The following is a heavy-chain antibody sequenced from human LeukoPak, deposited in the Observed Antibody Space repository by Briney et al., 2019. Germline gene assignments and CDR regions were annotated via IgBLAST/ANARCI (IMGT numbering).Heavy chain of an antibody. Sequence: SGGSLRLSCAGSGFTFSTYAMHWVRQAPGKGLEWVALFSYDGSTQRYADSVQGRFTISRDNSKNTLYLQMNSLRAEDTAVYYCAKGEIAVAEYWGQGTLVTVSS. CDR1: GFTFSTYA. J-gene: IGHJ4*02. CDR2: FSYDGSTQ. D-gene: IGHD6-19*01. V-gene: IGHV3-30-3*01. CDR3: AKGEIAVAEY.